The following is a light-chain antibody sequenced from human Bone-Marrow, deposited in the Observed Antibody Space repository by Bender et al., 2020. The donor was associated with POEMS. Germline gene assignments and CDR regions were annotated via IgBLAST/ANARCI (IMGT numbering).Light chain of an antibody. J-gene: IGLJ3*02. V-gene: IGLV2-14*03. CDR3: SSYTCASLLL. CDR2: DDK. Sequence: QSALTQPASVSGSPGQSITISCSGSGTDVGGYDYVSWYRQYPGKAPEVVIFDDKRRSPGISDRFSGSRSGNTASLTISGLQAEDEADNYCSSYTCASLLLFGGGTKLTVL. CDR1: GTDVGGYDY.